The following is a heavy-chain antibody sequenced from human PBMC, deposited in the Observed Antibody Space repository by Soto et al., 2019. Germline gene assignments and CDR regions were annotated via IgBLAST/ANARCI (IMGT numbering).Heavy chain of an antibody. D-gene: IGHD5-12*01. CDR1: GGSISSGGYY. Sequence: SETLSLTCTVSGGSISSGGYYWSWIRQHPGRGLEWIGYIYYSGSTYYNPSLKSRVTISVDTSKNQFSLKLSSVTAADTAVYYCARERVATPHFDYWGQGTLVTVSS. CDR3: ARERVATPHFDY. V-gene: IGHV4-31*03. J-gene: IGHJ4*02. CDR2: IYYSGST.